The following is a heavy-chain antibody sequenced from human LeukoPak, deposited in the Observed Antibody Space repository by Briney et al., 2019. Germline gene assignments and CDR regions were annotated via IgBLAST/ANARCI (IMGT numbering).Heavy chain of an antibody. CDR3: ARNDILTGYYHLDY. D-gene: IGHD3-9*01. J-gene: IGHJ4*02. CDR2: INPNSGGT. Sequence: ASVKVSCKASGYTSTGYYMHWVRQAPGQGLEWMGWINPNSGGTNYAQKFQGRVTMTRDTSISTAYMELSRLRSDDTAVYYCARNDILTGYYHLDYWGQGTLVTVSS. CDR1: GYTSTGYY. V-gene: IGHV1-2*02.